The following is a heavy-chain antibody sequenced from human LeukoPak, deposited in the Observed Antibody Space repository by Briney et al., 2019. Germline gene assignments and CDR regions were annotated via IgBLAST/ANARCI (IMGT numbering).Heavy chain of an antibody. Sequence: PGGSLRLSCAASGFTFSSYGMSWVRQAPGKGLEWVSAISGSGGSTYYADSVKGRFTISRDNSKNTLYLQMNSLRAEDTAIYYCAKDGYSSGWSPGGFDYWGQGTLVTVSS. CDR1: GFTFSSYG. J-gene: IGHJ4*02. V-gene: IGHV3-23*01. CDR2: ISGSGGST. CDR3: AKDGYSSGWSPGGFDY. D-gene: IGHD6-19*01.